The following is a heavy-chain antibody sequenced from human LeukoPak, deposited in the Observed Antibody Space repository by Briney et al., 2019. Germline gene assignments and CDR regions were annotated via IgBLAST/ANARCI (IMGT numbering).Heavy chain of an antibody. CDR1: GGTFSSYA. CDR2: IIPIFGTA. J-gene: IGHJ4*02. D-gene: IGHD3-22*01. CDR3: ARDIGRRYYDSSGYYAFDY. Sequence: GASVKVSCKASGGTFSSYAISWVRQAPGQGLEWMGGIIPIFGTANYAQKFQGRVTITTDESTSTAYMELSSLRSEDTAVYYCARDIGRRYYDSSGYYAFDYWGQGTLVTVSS. V-gene: IGHV1-69*05.